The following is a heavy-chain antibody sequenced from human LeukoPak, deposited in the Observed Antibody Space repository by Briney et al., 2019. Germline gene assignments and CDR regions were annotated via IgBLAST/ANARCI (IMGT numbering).Heavy chain of an antibody. CDR1: GGSFSGYY. Sequence: SETLSLTCAVYGGSFSGYYWSWIRQPPGKGLEWIGSIYYSGSTYYNPSLKSRVTISVDTSKNQFSLKLSSVTAADTAVYYCASLDVWGQGTTVTVSS. J-gene: IGHJ6*02. V-gene: IGHV4-34*01. CDR2: IYYSGST. CDR3: ASLDV.